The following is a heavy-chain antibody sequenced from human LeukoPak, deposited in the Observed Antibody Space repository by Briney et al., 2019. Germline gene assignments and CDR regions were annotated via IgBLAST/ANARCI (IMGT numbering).Heavy chain of an antibody. CDR3: ARNHYYDSSGYRDDAFDI. Sequence: SETLSLTCTVSGGSISSGSYYWSWIRQPAGKGLEWIGRIYTSGSTNYNPSLKSRVTISVDTSKNQFSLKLSSVTAADTAVYYCARNHYYDSSGYRDDAFDIWGQGTMVTVSS. CDR2: IYTSGST. V-gene: IGHV4-61*02. D-gene: IGHD3-22*01. CDR1: GGSISSGSYY. J-gene: IGHJ3*02.